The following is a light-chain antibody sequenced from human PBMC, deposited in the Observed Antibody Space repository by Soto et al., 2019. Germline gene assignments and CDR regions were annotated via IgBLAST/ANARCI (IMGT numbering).Light chain of an antibody. CDR2: DAS. Sequence: DIQMTQSPSSLSASVGERVTITCQASQDISDYLNWYQQKPGKAPKLLIYDASNWATGVPSRFSGSGSGTDFTFTISSLQPEDFATYYCHQYNNLPLTFGGGTKVEIK. CDR3: HQYNNLPLT. J-gene: IGKJ4*01. CDR1: QDISDY. V-gene: IGKV1-33*01.